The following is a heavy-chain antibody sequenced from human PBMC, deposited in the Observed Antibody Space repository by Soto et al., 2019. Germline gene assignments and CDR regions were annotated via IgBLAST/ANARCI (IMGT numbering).Heavy chain of an antibody. Sequence: EVQLVESGGGLVKPGGSLRLSCAASGFTFSSYSMNWVRQAPGKGLEWVSSISSSSSYIYYADSVKGRFTISRDNAKNSLYLQMNSLRAEDTAVYYGASQLYSSSWYEAEYFQHWGQGTLVTVSS. CDR3: ASQLYSSSWYEAEYFQH. V-gene: IGHV3-21*01. J-gene: IGHJ1*01. CDR2: ISSSSSYI. CDR1: GFTFSSYS. D-gene: IGHD6-13*01.